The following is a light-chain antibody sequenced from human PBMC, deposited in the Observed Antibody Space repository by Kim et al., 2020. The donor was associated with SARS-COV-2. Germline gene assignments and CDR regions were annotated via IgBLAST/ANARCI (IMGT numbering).Light chain of an antibody. Sequence: ASVRDRVTIACRASNRISDFLAGYQQKPGQAPNLLIYKASSLESGVPSRFRGSASGTEFTLTISSLQPDDFSTYYCQQYASYPLTFGGGTKVDIK. J-gene: IGKJ4*01. CDR1: NRISDF. CDR2: KAS. CDR3: QQYASYPLT. V-gene: IGKV1-5*03.